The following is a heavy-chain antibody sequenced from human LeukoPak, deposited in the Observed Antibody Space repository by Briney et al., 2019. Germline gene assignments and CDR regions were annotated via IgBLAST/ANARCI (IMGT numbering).Heavy chain of an antibody. CDR1: VGSFNSFF. J-gene: IGHJ5*02. V-gene: IGHV4-4*09. D-gene: IGHD3-10*01. Sequence: SETLSLTCTVSVGSFNSFFWSWIRQPPGRGLEWIGYIYTSGSTYYSPSLKSRVTISLDTSKNQFSLKLISVTAADTAVYYCARRGTWFDPWGQGTLVTVSS. CDR3: ARRGTWFDP. CDR2: IYTSGST.